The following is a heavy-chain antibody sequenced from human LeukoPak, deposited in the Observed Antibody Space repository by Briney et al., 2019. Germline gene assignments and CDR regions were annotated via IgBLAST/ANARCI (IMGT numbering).Heavy chain of an antibody. Sequence: PGGSLRLSCAASGFTFAGHAMNWVRQASGKGLEWVSGISNGGGSTYYADSVKGRLTISRDNSKDTLYLQMNSLRAEDTAVYYCAKDPLWFGENFWGQGTLVTVSS. CDR2: ISNGGGST. D-gene: IGHD3-10*01. J-gene: IGHJ4*02. CDR1: GFTFAGHA. CDR3: AKDPLWFGENF. V-gene: IGHV3-23*01.